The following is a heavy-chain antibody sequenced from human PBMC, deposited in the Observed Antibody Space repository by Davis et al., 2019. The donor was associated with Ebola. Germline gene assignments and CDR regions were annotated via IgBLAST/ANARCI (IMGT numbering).Heavy chain of an antibody. CDR1: GFTFSSYS. V-gene: IGHV3-21*01. CDR3: ARDHYYDSSGSNADY. CDR2: ISSSSSYI. D-gene: IGHD3-22*01. J-gene: IGHJ4*02. Sequence: GGSLRLSCAASGFTFSSYSMNWVRQAPGKGLEWVSSISSSSSYIYYADSVKGRFTISRDNAKNSLYLQMNSLRAEDTAVDYCARDHYYDSSGSNADYWGQGTLVTVSS.